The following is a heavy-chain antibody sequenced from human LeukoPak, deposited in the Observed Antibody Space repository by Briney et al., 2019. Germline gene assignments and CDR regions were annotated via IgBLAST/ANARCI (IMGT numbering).Heavy chain of an antibody. D-gene: IGHD3-3*01. CDR3: ARGLTYYDFWSGYNWFAP. J-gene: IGHJ5*02. CDR1: GGSFSGYY. V-gene: IGHV4-34*01. Sequence: SETLSLTCAVYGGSFSGYYWSWIRQPPGKGLEWIGEINHSGSTNYNPSLKSRVTISVDTSKNQFSLKLSSVTAADTAVYYCARGLTYYDFWSGYNWFAPWGQGTLVTVSS. CDR2: INHSGST.